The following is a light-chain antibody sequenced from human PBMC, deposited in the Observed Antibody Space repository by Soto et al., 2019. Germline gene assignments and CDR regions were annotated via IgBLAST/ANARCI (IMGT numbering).Light chain of an antibody. CDR2: GTS. CDR3: QQYSNWPWT. CDR1: QSVSSD. J-gene: IGKJ1*01. V-gene: IGKV3-15*01. Sequence: EVVMTQSPATLSVSTGERATLSCRASQSVSSDLAWYQQKSGQAPRLLIYGTSTRATGIPARFGGTGSGTDFILTISSLQSEDFAVYFCQQYSNWPWTFGQGTKVDIK.